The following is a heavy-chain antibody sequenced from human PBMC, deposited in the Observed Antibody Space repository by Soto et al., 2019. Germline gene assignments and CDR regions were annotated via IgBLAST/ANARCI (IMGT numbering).Heavy chain of an antibody. Sequence: PXGSLRLSCAASGFTFSSYSMNWVRQAPGKGLEWVSSISSSSSYIYYADSVKGRFTISRDNAKNSLYLQMNSLRAEDTAVYYCALIWFGELFNQDYYYYGMDVWGQGTTVTVSS. CDR2: ISSSSSYI. D-gene: IGHD3-10*01. CDR1: GFTFSSYS. CDR3: ALIWFGELFNQDYYYYGMDV. V-gene: IGHV3-21*01. J-gene: IGHJ6*02.